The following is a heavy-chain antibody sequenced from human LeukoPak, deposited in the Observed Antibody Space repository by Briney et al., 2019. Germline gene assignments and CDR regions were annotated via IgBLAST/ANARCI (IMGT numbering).Heavy chain of an antibody. D-gene: IGHD3-10*01. CDR3: ARYGSGSYYNGPDYYYGMDV. CDR1: GYTFTGYY. J-gene: IGHJ6*02. Sequence: ASVKVSCKASGYTFTGYYMHWVRQAPGQGLEWMGWINPNSGGTNYAQKFQGRVTMTRDTSISTAYMELSRLRSDDTAVYYCARYGSGSYYNGPDYYYGMDVWGQGTTVTVSS. V-gene: IGHV1-2*02. CDR2: INPNSGGT.